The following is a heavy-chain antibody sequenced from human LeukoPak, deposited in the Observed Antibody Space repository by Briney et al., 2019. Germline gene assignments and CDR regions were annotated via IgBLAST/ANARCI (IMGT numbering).Heavy chain of an antibody. CDR3: ARIKTYYYGSGSHIPHYMDV. V-gene: IGHV3-30*04. D-gene: IGHD3-10*01. Sequence: GGSLRLSCAASGFTFSSYAMHWVRQAPGKGLEWVAVISYDGSNKYYADSVKGRFTISRDNSKNTLYLQMNSLRAEDTAVYYCARIKTYYYGSGSHIPHYMDVWGKGTTVTVSS. J-gene: IGHJ6*03. CDR2: ISYDGSNK. CDR1: GFTFSSYA.